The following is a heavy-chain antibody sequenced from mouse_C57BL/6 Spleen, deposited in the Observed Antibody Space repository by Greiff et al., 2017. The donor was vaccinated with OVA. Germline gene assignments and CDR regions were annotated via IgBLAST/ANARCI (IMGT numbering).Heavy chain of an antibody. Sequence: EVKLMESGEGLVKPGGSLKLSCAASGFTFSSYAMSWVRQTPEKRLEWVAYISSGGDYIYYADTVKGRFTISRDNARNTLYLQMSSLKSEDTAMYYCTRVDGYYGDYWGQGTTLTVSS. V-gene: IGHV5-9-1*02. CDR1: GFTFSSYA. CDR2: ISSGGDYI. J-gene: IGHJ2*01. D-gene: IGHD2-3*01. CDR3: TRVDGYYGDY.